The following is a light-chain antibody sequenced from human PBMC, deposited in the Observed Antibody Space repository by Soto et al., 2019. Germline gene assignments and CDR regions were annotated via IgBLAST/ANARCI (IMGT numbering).Light chain of an antibody. Sequence: QSALTQPRSVSGSPGQSVTISCTGTSSDVGGYNYVSWYQHHPGKAPEFIIFDVSSRPSGVPDRFSGSKSGNTAYLTISGLQAEDEADYYCCSLAGGNIFRVFGGGTKVTVL. CDR2: DVS. CDR3: CSLAGGNIFRV. J-gene: IGLJ2*01. CDR1: SSDVGGYNY. V-gene: IGLV2-11*01.